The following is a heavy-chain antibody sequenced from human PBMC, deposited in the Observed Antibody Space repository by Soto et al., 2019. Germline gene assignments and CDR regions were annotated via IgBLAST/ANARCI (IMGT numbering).Heavy chain of an antibody. J-gene: IGHJ4*02. D-gene: IGHD4-4*01. V-gene: IGHV1-2*02. CDR3: ALLPSCATNSGTSCNYAVDY. CDR1: GYTFTGYY. CDR2: INPNSGGT. Sequence: QVQLLQSGAEVEKPGASVEVSCKASGYTFTGYYMHWVRQAPGQGLEWMGWINPNSGGTKYEQKFQGRVTLTRDTSLSTAYMELNSLRSDDTAVYYGALLPSCATNSGTSCNYAVDYWGQGTLVIVSS.